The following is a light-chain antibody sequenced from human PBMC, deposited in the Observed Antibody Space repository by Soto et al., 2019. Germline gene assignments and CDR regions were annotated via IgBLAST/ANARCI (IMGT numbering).Light chain of an antibody. CDR1: QNINSN. V-gene: IGKV3D-15*01. Sequence: EILMTQSPLTLSVSPGEGATLSCWASQNINSNLAWYQQRPGQAPRVLIYGASSRASGIPDRFSGSGSGTDFTLTIHRLEPDDFAVYYCQQYKDWPPLTFGGGTRVESK. CDR2: GAS. CDR3: QQYKDWPPLT. J-gene: IGKJ4*01.